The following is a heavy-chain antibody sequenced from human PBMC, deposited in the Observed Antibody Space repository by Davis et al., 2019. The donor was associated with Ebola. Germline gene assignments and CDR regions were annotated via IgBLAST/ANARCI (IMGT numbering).Heavy chain of an antibody. J-gene: IGHJ4*02. CDR2: NIHIFGTA. Sequence: SVKVSCKASGGTFSSYAISWVRQAPGQGLEWMGGNIHIFGTANYAQKFQGRVTITADESTSTAYMELSSLRSEDTAVYYCARGRYYYDSSGYYHYYFDYWGQGTLVTVSS. D-gene: IGHD3-22*01. CDR1: GGTFSSYA. CDR3: ARGRYYYDSSGYYHYYFDY. V-gene: IGHV1-69*13.